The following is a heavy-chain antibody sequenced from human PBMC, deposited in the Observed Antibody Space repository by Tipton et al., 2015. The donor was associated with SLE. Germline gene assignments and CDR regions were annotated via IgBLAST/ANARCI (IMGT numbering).Heavy chain of an antibody. CDR3: ARAHDYGHAFDI. Sequence: TLSLTCTVSGGSISSGSYYWSWIRQPPGKGLEWIGYIYYSGSTNYNPSLKSRVTISVDTSKNQFSLKLSSVTAADTAVYYCARAHDYGHAFDIWGQGTMVTVSS. D-gene: IGHD4-17*01. CDR1: GGSISSGSYY. J-gene: IGHJ3*02. CDR2: IYYSGST. V-gene: IGHV4-61*01.